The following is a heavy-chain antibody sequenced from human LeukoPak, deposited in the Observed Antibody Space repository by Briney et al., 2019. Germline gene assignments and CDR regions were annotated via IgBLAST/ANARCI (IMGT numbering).Heavy chain of an antibody. CDR3: ARKSILTAGRKPYDI. J-gene: IGHJ4*02. V-gene: IGHV4-34*01. CDR1: GGSFSGYY. D-gene: IGHD2-2*02. Sequence: SETLSLTCAVYGGSFSGYYWSWIRQPPGKGLERSGEMDHSGRTNSNASLKSRVTISVDTSKNQFSLRLSSVTAADTAVYYCARKSILTAGRKPYDIWDQGILVTVS. CDR2: MDHSGRT.